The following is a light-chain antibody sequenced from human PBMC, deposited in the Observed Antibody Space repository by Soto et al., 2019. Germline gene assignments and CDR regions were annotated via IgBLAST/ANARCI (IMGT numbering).Light chain of an antibody. Sequence: QSVLTQPASVSGSPGQSITISCTGTSSEIGSFNYVSWYRHHPGTAPKLIIYGVSNRPSGVSNRFSGSKSGNTASLTISGLQAEDEADYYCSSYTTASTQVFGTGTKVTVL. J-gene: IGLJ1*01. V-gene: IGLV2-14*03. CDR3: SSYTTASTQV. CDR2: GVS. CDR1: SSEIGSFNY.